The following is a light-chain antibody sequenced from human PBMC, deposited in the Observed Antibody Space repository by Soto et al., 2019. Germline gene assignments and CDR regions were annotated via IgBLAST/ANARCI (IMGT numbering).Light chain of an antibody. V-gene: IGLV6-57*04. CDR1: SGSIASNF. CDR2: EDN. J-gene: IGLJ2*01. CDR3: QSSDNSDHVV. Sequence: LTQPHSVSESPGKTVTISCTRSSGSIASNFVQWYQQRPGSAPTTVIYEDNQRPSGVPDRFSGSIDGSSNSASLTISGLKTEDEADYYCQSSDNSDHVVFGGGTKLTVL.